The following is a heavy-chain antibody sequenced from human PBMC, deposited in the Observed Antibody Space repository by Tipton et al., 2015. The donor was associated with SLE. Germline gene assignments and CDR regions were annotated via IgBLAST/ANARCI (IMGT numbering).Heavy chain of an antibody. J-gene: IGHJ4*02. Sequence: QVQLVQSGAEVRKPGASMKVSCKASGYTFTGYDIHWVRQAPGQGLEWMGWINPNNGDTHYAQNFQGRVTMTRDTSITTAYMELSRLRSDDTAVYYCARVRVDTAMGVFDFWGQGTLVTVSS. V-gene: IGHV1-2*02. CDR1: GYTFTGYD. CDR2: INPNNGDT. CDR3: ARVRVDTAMGVFDF. D-gene: IGHD5-18*01.